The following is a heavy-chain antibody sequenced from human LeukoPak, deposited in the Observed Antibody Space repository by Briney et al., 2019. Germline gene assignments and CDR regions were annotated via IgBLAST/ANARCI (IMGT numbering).Heavy chain of an antibody. CDR2: ISSSGSTI. V-gene: IGHV3-48*03. D-gene: IGHD3-3*01. CDR1: GFTFSSYE. CDR3: ARDLQTYYDFWSGFDY. J-gene: IGHJ4*02. Sequence: GGSLRLSCAASGFTFSSYEMNWVRQAPGQGLEWVSYISSSGSTIYYADSVKGRFTISRDNAKNSLYLQMNSLRAEDTAVYYCARDLQTYYDFWSGFDYWGQGTLVTVSS.